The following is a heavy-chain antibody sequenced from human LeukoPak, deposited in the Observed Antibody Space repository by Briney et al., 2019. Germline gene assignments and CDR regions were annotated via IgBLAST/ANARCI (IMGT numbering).Heavy chain of an antibody. V-gene: IGHV4-59*01. J-gene: IGHJ4*02. Sequence: PSETLSLTCAVYGGSFSGYYWSWIRQPPGKGLEWIGYIYYSGSTNYNPSLKSRVTISVDTSKNQFSLKLSSVTAADTAVYYCASSGDFWSGYYSRFDYWGQGTLVTVSS. CDR2: IYYSGST. D-gene: IGHD3-3*01. CDR3: ASSGDFWSGYYSRFDY. CDR1: GGSFSGYY.